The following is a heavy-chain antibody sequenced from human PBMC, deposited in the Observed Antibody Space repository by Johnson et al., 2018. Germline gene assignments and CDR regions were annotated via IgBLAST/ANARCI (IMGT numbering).Heavy chain of an antibody. Sequence: VQLVQSGGGLVQPGGSLKLSCAVSGFTFSGSAMHWVRQASGKGLEWVGRIRSKANSYATAYAASVKGRFTISRDYSKNTAYLQMNSLKTEDTAVYYCNRPYYDFWSGPNPDDAFDIWGQGTMVTVSS. CDR3: NRPYYDFWSGPNPDDAFDI. CDR1: GFTFSGSA. D-gene: IGHD3-3*01. V-gene: IGHV3-73*01. CDR2: IRSKANSYAT. J-gene: IGHJ3*02.